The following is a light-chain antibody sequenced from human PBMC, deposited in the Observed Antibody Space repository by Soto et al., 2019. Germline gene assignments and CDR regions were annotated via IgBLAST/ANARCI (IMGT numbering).Light chain of an antibody. J-gene: IGLJ1*01. CDR1: RYDIGAYNY. V-gene: IGLV2-11*01. CDR2: DVT. CDR3: FSYADRNTFYV. Sequence: QSALTQPRSVAGSPGQSVIISCTGSRYDIGAYNYVSWYQQHPGKAPKLLIFDVTQRPSGVPPRFSGSKSGSTASLTISGLQAEDEADSFCFSYADRNTFYVFGSGTKVTVL.